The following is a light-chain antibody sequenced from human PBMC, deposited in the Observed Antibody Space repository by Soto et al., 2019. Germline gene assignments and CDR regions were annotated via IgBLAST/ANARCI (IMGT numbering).Light chain of an antibody. CDR3: QQYRSSPPT. CDR1: QSVSSSY. V-gene: IGKV3-20*01. CDR2: ASS. J-gene: IGKJ1*01. Sequence: IVLRQSPGTLSLSPGERSTFSCRASQSVSSSYLAWYQQKPGQAPRLLIYASSSRATGIPDRLSGSGSGTDFTLSISRLEPEDFAVYYCQQYRSSPPTFGQGTKVDIK.